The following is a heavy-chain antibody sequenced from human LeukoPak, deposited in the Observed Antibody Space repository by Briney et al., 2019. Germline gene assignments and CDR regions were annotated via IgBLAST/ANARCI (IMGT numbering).Heavy chain of an antibody. V-gene: IGHV4-4*07. CDR1: GGSISSYY. CDR3: ARSPHRLIGHWFDP. D-gene: IGHD3-16*01. J-gene: IGHJ5*02. CDR2: IYPSGST. Sequence: PSETLSLTCTVSGGSISSYYWTWIRQPAGKGLEWIGRIYPSGSTNYNPSLKSRVTMSVDTSKNQFSLKLSSVTAADTAVYYCARSPHRLIGHWFDPWGQGTLVTVSS.